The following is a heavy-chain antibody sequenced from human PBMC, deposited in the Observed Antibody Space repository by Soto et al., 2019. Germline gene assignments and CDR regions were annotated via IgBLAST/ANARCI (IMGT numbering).Heavy chain of an antibody. V-gene: IGHV3-74*01. CDR2: INTDGSST. CDR3: AKRGVDTWGLSY. J-gene: IGHJ4*02. Sequence: EVQLVESGGGLVQPGGSLRLSCAVSGFTFSSFWMHWVRQAPGEGLVWVSRINTDGSSTSYADSVKGRFTISRDNAKNTLYLQMNSLRVEDTAMYYCAKRGVDTWGLSYWGQGTLVTVSS. CDR1: GFTFSSFW. D-gene: IGHD3-10*01.